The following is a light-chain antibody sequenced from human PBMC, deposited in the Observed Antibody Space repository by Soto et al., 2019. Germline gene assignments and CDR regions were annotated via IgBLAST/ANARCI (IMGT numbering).Light chain of an antibody. V-gene: IGLV1-51*02. CDR3: GTWDSILTTVV. Sequence: QSVLTQPPSVSAAPGQKVTISCSGSSSDIGRNYVSWYKHLPRTAPKLLIYENYKRPSGIPDGFSGSKSGTSATLGITGLPTGDEADYYCGTWDSILTTVVFGTGTKLTVL. J-gene: IGLJ1*01. CDR2: ENY. CDR1: SSDIGRNY.